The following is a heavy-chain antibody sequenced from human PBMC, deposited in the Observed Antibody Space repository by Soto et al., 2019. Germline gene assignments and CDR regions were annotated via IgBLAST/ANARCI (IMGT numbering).Heavy chain of an antibody. CDR1: GFTFSSYG. Sequence: QVQLVESGGGVVQPGRSLRLSCAASGFTFSSYGMHWVRQAPGKGLEWVAVIWYDGSNKYYADSVKGRFTISRDNSKNTLYLQMNSLRAEDTAVYYCAREKYYYDSSGNSFDYWGQGTLVTVSS. CDR3: AREKYYYDSSGNSFDY. J-gene: IGHJ4*02. V-gene: IGHV3-33*01. D-gene: IGHD3-22*01. CDR2: IWYDGSNK.